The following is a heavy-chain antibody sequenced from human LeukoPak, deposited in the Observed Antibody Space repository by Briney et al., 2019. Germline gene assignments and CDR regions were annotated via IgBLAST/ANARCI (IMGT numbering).Heavy chain of an antibody. CDR2: INYSGST. Sequence: PSATLSLTCAVYGGSFSDNFWSWIRQPPGKGLEWIGEINYSGSTNYNPSLKTRLTISVDTSKNQFSLKLSSVTAADTAVYYCARAASSVDYSGSYSPFDYWGQGTLVTVSS. CDR1: GGSFSDNF. D-gene: IGHD1-26*01. CDR3: ARAASSVDYSGSYSPFDY. V-gene: IGHV4-34*01. J-gene: IGHJ4*02.